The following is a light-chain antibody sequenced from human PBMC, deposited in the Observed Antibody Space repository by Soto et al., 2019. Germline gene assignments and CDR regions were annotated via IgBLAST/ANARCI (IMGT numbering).Light chain of an antibody. CDR3: QHYGSALFT. V-gene: IGKV3-20*01. CDR1: QSFSSSY. Sequence: EIVLTQSPGTLSESPGERGTLSCRASQSFSSSYLAWYQQKPGQAPRLLIYGASSRATGIPDRFSGSGSGTDFTLTISSLEPEDFALYYCQHYGSALFTFGPGTKVDVK. CDR2: GAS. J-gene: IGKJ3*01.